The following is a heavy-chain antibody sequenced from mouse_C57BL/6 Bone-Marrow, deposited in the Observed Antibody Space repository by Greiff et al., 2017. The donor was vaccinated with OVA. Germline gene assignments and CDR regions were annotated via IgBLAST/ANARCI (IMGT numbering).Heavy chain of an antibody. J-gene: IGHJ2*01. CDR1: GYTFTDYY. CDR3: ARWGLEGNY. D-gene: IGHD2-13*01. CDR2: INPYNGGT. V-gene: IGHV1-19*01. Sequence: VQLKESGPVLVKPGASVKMSCKASGYTFTDYYMNWVKQSHGKSLEWIGVINPYNGGTSYNQKFKGKATLTVDKSSSTAYMELNSLTSEDSAVYYCARWGLEGNYWGQGTTRTVSS.